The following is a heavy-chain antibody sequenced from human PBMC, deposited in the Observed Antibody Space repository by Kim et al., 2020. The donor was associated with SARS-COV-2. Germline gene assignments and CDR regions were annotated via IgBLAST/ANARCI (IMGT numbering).Heavy chain of an antibody. CDR2: INHSGST. CDR1: GGSFSGYY. D-gene: IGHD2-2*01. J-gene: IGHJ5*02. CDR3: AREVVVVPAARPGAFDP. V-gene: IGHV4-34*01. Sequence: SETLSLTCAVYGGSFSGYYWSWIRQPPGKGLEWIGEINHSGSTNYNPSLKSRVTISVDTSKNQFSLKLSSVTAADTAVYYCAREVVVVPAARPGAFDPWGQGTLVTVSS.